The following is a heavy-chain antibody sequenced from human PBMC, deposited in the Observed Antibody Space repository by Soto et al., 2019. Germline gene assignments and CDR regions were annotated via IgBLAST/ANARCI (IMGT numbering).Heavy chain of an antibody. V-gene: IGHV3-23*01. CDR3: AKATTNGGWFNPFDS. Sequence: GGSLRLSCAASGFSFVNYAVNWVRQAPGKGLEWVSGLSGSGTSTYYADSVKGRFTISRDNSRDTLFLQMNSLTADDTAVYYCAKATTNGGWFNPFDSWGQGALVTVSS. D-gene: IGHD6-19*01. CDR1: GFSFVNYA. CDR2: LSGSGTST. J-gene: IGHJ4*02.